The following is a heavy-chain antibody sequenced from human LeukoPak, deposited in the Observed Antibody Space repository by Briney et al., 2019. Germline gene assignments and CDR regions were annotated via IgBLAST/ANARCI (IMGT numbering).Heavy chain of an antibody. J-gene: IGHJ4*02. CDR2: INPNSGGT. Sequence: ASVKVSCKASGYTFTGYYMHWVRQAPGQGLEWMGWINPNSGGTNYAQKFQGRVTMTRDTSISTAYMELSRLRSDDTAVYYCARGRSKAYYYDSSGYDSVDYWGQRTLVTVSS. CDR1: GYTFTGYY. V-gene: IGHV1-2*02. CDR3: ARGRSKAYYYDSSGYDSVDY. D-gene: IGHD3-22*01.